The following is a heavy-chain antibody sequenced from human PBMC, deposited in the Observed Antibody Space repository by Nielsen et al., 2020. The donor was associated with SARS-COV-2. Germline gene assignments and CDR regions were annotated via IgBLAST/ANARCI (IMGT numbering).Heavy chain of an antibody. V-gene: IGHV3-53*01. CDR2: IYSGGST. J-gene: IGHJ5*02. D-gene: IGHD2-2*01. CDR3: AKELSTSYCSDATCLNSFDP. CDR1: GFTVSSNY. Sequence: GESLKISCAASGFTVSSNYMSWVRQAPGKGLEWVSVIYSGGSTYYADSVKGRFTISRDNSKNTLYLQMNSLRAEDTAVYYCAKELSTSYCSDATCLNSFDPWGQGTLVTVSS.